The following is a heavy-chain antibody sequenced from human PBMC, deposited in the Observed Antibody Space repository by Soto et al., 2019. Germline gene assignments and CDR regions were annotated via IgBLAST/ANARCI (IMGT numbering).Heavy chain of an antibody. J-gene: IGHJ4*02. CDR1: GLSLSTSGVG. V-gene: IGHV2-5*01. CDR3: AHRQDSGTYPPVG. D-gene: IGHD1-26*01. CDR2: IYWNDDK. Sequence: QITLKESGPTLVKPTQTLTLTCTFSGLSLSTSGVGVGWIRQPPGKALEWLALIYWNDDKRYSPFLKSRLTITKDTSKNQVVLMMTNMDPVDTATYYCAHRQDSGTYPPVGWGQETLVTVSS.